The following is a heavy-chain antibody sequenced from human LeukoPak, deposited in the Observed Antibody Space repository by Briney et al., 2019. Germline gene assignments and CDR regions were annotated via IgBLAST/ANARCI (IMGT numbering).Heavy chain of an antibody. CDR3: ARVGIEMATIEWFDP. CDR2: MNPNSGNT. V-gene: IGHV1-8*01. D-gene: IGHD5-24*01. J-gene: IGHJ5*02. Sequence: ASVKVPCKASGYTFTSYDINWVRQATGQGLEWMGWMNPNSGNTGYAQKFQGRVTMTRNTSISTAYMELSSLRSEDTAVYYCARVGIEMATIEWFDPWGQGTLVTVSS. CDR1: GYTFTSYD.